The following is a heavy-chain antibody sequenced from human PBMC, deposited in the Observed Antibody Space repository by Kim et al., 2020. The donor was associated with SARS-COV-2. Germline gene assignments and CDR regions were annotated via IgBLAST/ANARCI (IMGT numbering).Heavy chain of an antibody. CDR3: ARIMAAVEGGCSSCYCHGMDV. V-gene: IGHV3-21*01. CDR1: GFTFSTYS. D-gene: IGHD2-15*01. Sequence: GGSLRLSCAASGFTFSTYSMNWVRQAPAKGLEWVSAISSGSSKIYYAASMKGLFTITRDNAKNSMYLQMNNLSGEDTAVYYCARIMAAVEGGCSSCYCHGMDVGGEATTVTVSS. CDR2: ISSGSSKI. J-gene: IGHJ6*04.